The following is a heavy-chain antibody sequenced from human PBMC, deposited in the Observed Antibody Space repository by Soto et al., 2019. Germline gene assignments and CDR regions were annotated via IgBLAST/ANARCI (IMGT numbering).Heavy chain of an antibody. CDR2: IYWDDDK. Sequence: SGPTVVNPTHPLTLTWSLSRFSRRPSGGGVGWIRQPPGKALEWLARIYWDDDKRYSPSLKSRLTITKDTSKNQMVLTMINMDPVDTATYYCAHPLDGYSTGFDYWGQGTLVTVSS. J-gene: IGHJ4*02. V-gene: IGHV2-5*02. D-gene: IGHD5-18*01. CDR3: AHPLDGYSTGFDY. CDR1: RFSRRPSGGG.